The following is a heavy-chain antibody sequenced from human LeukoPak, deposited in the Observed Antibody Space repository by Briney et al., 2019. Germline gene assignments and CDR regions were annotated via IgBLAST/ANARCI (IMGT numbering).Heavy chain of an antibody. CDR3: ARGRSRQLVYNWFDP. D-gene: IGHD6-13*01. Sequence: ASVKVSCKASGYTFTGYYMHWVRQAPGQGLEWMGWINPNSGGTNYAQKFQGWVTMTRDTSISTAYMELSRLRSDDTAVYYCARGRSRQLVYNWFDPWGQGTLVTVSP. V-gene: IGHV1-2*04. CDR1: GYTFTGYY. J-gene: IGHJ5*02. CDR2: INPNSGGT.